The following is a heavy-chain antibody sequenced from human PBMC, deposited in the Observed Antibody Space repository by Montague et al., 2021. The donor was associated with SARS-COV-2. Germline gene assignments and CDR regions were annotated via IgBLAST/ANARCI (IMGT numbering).Heavy chain of an antibody. V-gene: IGHV4-34*01. J-gene: IGHJ6*02. CDR1: GGSFSGYY. D-gene: IGHD4-17*01. CDR3: ARALPVTTFFYSYYGMDC. CDR2: INHSGST. Sequence: SETLSLTCAVYGGSFSGYYWSWIRQPPGKGLEWIGEINHSGSTNYNPSLKSRVTISVDTSKNQFSLGLSSVTAADTAVYYCARALPVTTFFYSYYGMDCWGQGTTVTVSS.